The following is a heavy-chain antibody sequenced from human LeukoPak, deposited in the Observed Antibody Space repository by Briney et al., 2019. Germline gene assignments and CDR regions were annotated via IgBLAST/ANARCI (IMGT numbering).Heavy chain of an antibody. V-gene: IGHV3-23*01. CDR2: IYENGGTT. Sequence: GGSLRLSCVGSGFTFRSHAMGWVRQAPERGLEFVSGIYENGGTTYYADSVKGRFSISRDNSKNTLYLQMDSLRGEDTAVYYCAKDFRIGYSAHFDYWGQGALVTVSS. CDR3: AKDFRIGYSAHFDY. D-gene: IGHD2-21*01. J-gene: IGHJ4*02. CDR1: GFTFRSHA.